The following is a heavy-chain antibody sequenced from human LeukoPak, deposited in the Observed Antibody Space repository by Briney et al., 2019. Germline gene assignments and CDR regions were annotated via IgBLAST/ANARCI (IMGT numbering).Heavy chain of an antibody. CDR2: IYYTGRA. CDR3: ARFGVDYDMDV. Sequence: SETLSLTCTVSGGSISGYYWTWIRQPPGKGLEWIGQIYYTGRADCNPSLKSRITISVDTSKNQISLRLSSVTAADTAIYYCARFGVDYDMDVWGQGTTVTVSS. V-gene: IGHV4-59*01. D-gene: IGHD3-16*01. CDR1: GGSISGYY. J-gene: IGHJ6*02.